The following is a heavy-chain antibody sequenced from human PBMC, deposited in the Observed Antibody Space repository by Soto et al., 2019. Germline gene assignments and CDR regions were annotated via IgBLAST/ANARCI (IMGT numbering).Heavy chain of an antibody. D-gene: IGHD5-18*01. CDR2: IIPIFGTA. Sequence: SVKVSCKASGGTFSSYAISWVRQAPGQGLEWMGGIIPIFGTANYAQKFQGRVTITADESTSTAYMELSSLRSEDTAVYYCARDKEAGNSQTDLGYWGQGTLVTVST. V-gene: IGHV1-69*13. CDR1: GGTFSSYA. J-gene: IGHJ4*02. CDR3: ARDKEAGNSQTDLGY.